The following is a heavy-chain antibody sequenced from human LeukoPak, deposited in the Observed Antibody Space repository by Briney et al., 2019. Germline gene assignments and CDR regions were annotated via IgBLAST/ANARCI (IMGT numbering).Heavy chain of an antibody. CDR3: AKDRSQRLYDSSGYFYGY. V-gene: IGHV3-23*01. J-gene: IGHJ4*02. Sequence: GESLKTSCVASGFTFGSYAMTWVRQAPGKGLEWVSAISYSSGRTYYADSVDGRFTISRDNSKNTLYLQMSSLRAEDTAVYYCAKDRSQRLYDSSGYFYGYWGQGTMVSVCS. CDR1: GFTFGSYA. D-gene: IGHD3-22*01. CDR2: ISYSSGRT.